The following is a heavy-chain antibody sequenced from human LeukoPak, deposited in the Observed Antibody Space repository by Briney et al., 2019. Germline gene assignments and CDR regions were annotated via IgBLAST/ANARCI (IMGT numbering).Heavy chain of an antibody. V-gene: IGHV4-39*01. CDR2: IFYSGTA. J-gene: IGHJ4*02. D-gene: IGHD4-17*01. CDR1: GGSISINSHF. Sequence: SETLSLTCTVSGGSISINSHFCGWNRQSPGKGLEWIGNIFYSGTAHYNPSLKSRLTMSVDTSNNQFSLKLTSVTAADTPVHSCARLPTKTWTTEPHIDYWGQGTLVIVSS. CDR3: ARLPTKTWTTEPHIDY.